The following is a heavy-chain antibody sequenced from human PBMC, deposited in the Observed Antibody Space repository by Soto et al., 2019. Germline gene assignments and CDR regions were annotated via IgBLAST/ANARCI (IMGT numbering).Heavy chain of an antibody. CDR3: ARSMEYCTNGVCLNPHPFDY. J-gene: IGHJ4*02. Sequence: PGGSLRLSCAASGFTFSSYGMHWVRQAPGKGLEWVAVIWYDGSNKYYADSVKGRFTISRDNSKNTLYLQMNSLRAEDTAVYYCARSMEYCTNGVCLNPHPFDYWGQGTLVTVSS. D-gene: IGHD2-8*01. CDR1: GFTFSSYG. CDR2: IWYDGSNK. V-gene: IGHV3-33*01.